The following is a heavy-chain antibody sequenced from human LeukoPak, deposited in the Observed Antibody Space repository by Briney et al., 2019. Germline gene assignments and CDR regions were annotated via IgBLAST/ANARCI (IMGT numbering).Heavy chain of an antibody. CDR1: GFTFSSYW. V-gene: IGHV3-74*01. CDR2: INSDGSST. D-gene: IGHD3-10*01. CDR3: ARDGSGSYFLDY. Sequence: GGSLRLSCEASGFTFSSYWMHWVRQAPGKGLVWVSRINSDGSSTSYADSVKGRFTISRDNAKNTLYLQMNSLRAEDTAVYYCARDGSGSYFLDYWGQGTLVTVSS. J-gene: IGHJ4*02.